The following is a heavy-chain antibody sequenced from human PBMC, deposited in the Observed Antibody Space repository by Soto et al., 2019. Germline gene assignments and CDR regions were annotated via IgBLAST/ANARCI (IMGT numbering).Heavy chain of an antibody. Sequence: PGGSLRLSCAASGFTFSNAWINWVRQAPGKGLEWVGRVKSKTHGGTTAYAEPVKGRFAISRDDSNNMVYLQMNSLKIEDTAVYYCTTDSYSSIPIVPIDYSGHGTLVSVSS. V-gene: IGHV3-15*07. CDR2: VKSKTHGGTT. J-gene: IGHJ4*01. D-gene: IGHD2-2*01. CDR3: TTDSYSSIPIVPIDY. CDR1: GFTFSNAW.